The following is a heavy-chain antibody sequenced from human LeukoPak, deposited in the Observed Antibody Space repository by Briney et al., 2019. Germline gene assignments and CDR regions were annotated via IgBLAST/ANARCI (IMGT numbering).Heavy chain of an antibody. J-gene: IGHJ5*02. CDR1: GFTFSSYA. D-gene: IGHD6-19*01. V-gene: IGHV3-23*01. CDR3: AKSSGWRPDWFDP. Sequence: GGSLRLSCAVSGFTFSSYAMSWVRQAPGKGLEWVSGISGSGGSTYYADSVKGRFTISRDNSKNTLYLQMNSLRAEDTAVYYCAKSSGWRPDWFDPWGQGTLVTVSS. CDR2: ISGSGGST.